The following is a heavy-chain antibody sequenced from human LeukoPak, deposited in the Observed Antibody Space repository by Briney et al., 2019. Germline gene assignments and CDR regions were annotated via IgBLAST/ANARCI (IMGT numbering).Heavy chain of an antibody. CDR2: MNPNDGYT. D-gene: IGHD3-10*01. Sequence: ASVKVSCKASGYTFTSYDINWVRQAPGQGLEWMGWMNPNDGYTAYAQKFQGRVTMTRDTSINTAYMELSSLTSEDTAVYYCARDRFGEFHWGQGSLVTVSS. V-gene: IGHV1-8*01. CDR1: GYTFTSYD. J-gene: IGHJ4*02. CDR3: ARDRFGEFH.